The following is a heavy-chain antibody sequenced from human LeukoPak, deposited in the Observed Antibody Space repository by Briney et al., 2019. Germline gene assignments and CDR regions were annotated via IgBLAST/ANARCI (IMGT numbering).Heavy chain of an antibody. Sequence: SVKVSCKASGGTFSSYAISWVRQAPGQGLEWMGGIIPIFDTANYEQKFQGRVTITADESTSTAYMELSSLRSEDTAVYYCARDGSPSAYYDSSGNFDYWGQGTLVTVSS. CDR3: ARDGSPSAYYDSSGNFDY. CDR2: IIPIFDTA. J-gene: IGHJ4*02. D-gene: IGHD3-22*01. V-gene: IGHV1-69*13. CDR1: GGTFSSYA.